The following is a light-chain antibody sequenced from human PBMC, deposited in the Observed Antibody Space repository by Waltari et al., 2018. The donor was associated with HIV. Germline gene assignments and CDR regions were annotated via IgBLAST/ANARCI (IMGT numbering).Light chain of an antibody. CDR2: KDT. Sequence: SCELTQPPSVSVSPGQTARITCSGDALPKQYAYWYQQRPGQAPVLVIYKDTERPSGIPERFSGSSSGTTATLTIIGVQAQDEADYHCQSADSNASLWVFGGGTKLTVL. V-gene: IGLV3-25*03. J-gene: IGLJ3*02. CDR1: ALPKQY. CDR3: QSADSNASLWV.